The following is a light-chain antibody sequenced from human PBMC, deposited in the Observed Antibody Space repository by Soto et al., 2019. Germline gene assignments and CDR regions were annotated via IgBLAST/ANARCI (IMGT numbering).Light chain of an antibody. V-gene: IGKV3-15*01. CDR1: QSVSSN. CDR2: GAS. J-gene: IGKJ1*01. CDR3: QQYMHWPRT. Sequence: EMVLTQSPVTLSVSPGERATLSCRASQSVSSNLAWYQHRPGQAPRLLIFGASTRATGVPARFSGGGSGTEFTLTISSLQSEDFALYYCQQYMHWPRTFGQGTKGDIK.